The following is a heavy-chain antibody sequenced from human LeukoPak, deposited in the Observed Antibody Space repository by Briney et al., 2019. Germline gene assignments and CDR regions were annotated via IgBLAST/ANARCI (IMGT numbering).Heavy chain of an antibody. CDR3: ARVFAREDYGDYVANWFDP. D-gene: IGHD4-17*01. J-gene: IGHJ5*02. CDR1: GYTFTTYG. CDR2: ISAYNGNT. Sequence: ASVKVSCKASGYTFTTYGISWVRQAPGQGLEWMGWISAYNGNTNYAQKLQGRVTMTTDTSTSTAYMELRSLRSDDTAVYYCARVFAREDYGDYVANWFDPWAREPWSPSPQ. V-gene: IGHV1-18*01.